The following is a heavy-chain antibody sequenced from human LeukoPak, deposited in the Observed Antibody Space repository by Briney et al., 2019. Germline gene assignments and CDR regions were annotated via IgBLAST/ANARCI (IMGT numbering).Heavy chain of an antibody. CDR1: VFTFSSYA. V-gene: IGHV3-23*01. CDR2: INGGGDST. D-gene: IGHD5-24*01. J-gene: IGHJ3*02. CDR3: AKRDGYKSGAVDI. Sequence: GRTLRLSCAASVFTFSSYAMICVPEARGQELEGVSTINGGGDSTNHIGSVKGLLTISRDNSKNTLYLQMNSLRAEDTAVYYCAKRDGYKSGAVDIWGQGTMVTVSS.